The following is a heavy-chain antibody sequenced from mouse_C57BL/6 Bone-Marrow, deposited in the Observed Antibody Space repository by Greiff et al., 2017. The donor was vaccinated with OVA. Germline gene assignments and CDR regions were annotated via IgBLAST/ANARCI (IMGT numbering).Heavy chain of an antibody. V-gene: IGHV1-64*01. CDR2: IHPNSGST. Sequence: QVHVKQPGAELVKPGASVKLSCKASGYTFTSYWMHWVKQRPGQGLEWIGMIHPNSGSTNYNEKFKSKATLTVDKSSSTAYMQLSSLTSEDSAVYYCAKSNYEGSFDYWGQGTTLTVSS. CDR3: AKSNYEGSFDY. CDR1: GYTFTSYW. D-gene: IGHD2-5*01. J-gene: IGHJ2*01.